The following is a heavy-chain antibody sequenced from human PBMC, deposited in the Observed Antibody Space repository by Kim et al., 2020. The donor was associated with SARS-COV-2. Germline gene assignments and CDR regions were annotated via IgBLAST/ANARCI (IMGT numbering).Heavy chain of an antibody. D-gene: IGHD2-2*01. CDR2: IYPGDSDT. CDR3: ARRPRSLGAGNVVGWFDP. Sequence: GESLKISCKGSGYSFTSYWIGWVRQMPGKGLEWMGIIYPGDSDTRYSPSFQGQVTISADKSISTAYLQWSSLKASDTAMYYCARRPRSLGAGNVVGWFDPWGQGTLVTVSS. CDR1: GYSFTSYW. J-gene: IGHJ5*02. V-gene: IGHV5-51*01.